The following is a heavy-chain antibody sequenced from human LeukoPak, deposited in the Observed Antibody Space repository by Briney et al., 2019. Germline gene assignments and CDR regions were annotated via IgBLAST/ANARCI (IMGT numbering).Heavy chain of an antibody. Sequence: GGSLRLSCAASGFTFDDYGMSWVRQAPGKGLEWVSLISGSGVNTYYADSVKGRFTISRDNSKNTLSLQMNSLRAEDTAVYYCAKDVRVGGGGMDVWGQGTPVTVSS. D-gene: IGHD1-26*01. CDR3: AKDVRVGGGGMDV. CDR2: ISGSGVNT. J-gene: IGHJ6*02. V-gene: IGHV3-23*01. CDR1: GFTFDDYG.